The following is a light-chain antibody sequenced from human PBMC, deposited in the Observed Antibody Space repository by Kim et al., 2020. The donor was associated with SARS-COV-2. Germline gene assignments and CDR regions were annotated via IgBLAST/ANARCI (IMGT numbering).Light chain of an antibody. CDR1: SVDVGGHDF. Sequence: QSALTQPASVSGSPGQSITISCTGTSVDVGGHDFVSWYQQHPGKTPRLMIYYVTVRPSGVPNRFSGSKSGSTASLTISGLQADDEADYYCCSFRTGGPYVFGTGTKVTVL. J-gene: IGLJ1*01. V-gene: IGLV2-14*03. CDR3: CSFRTGGPYV. CDR2: YVT.